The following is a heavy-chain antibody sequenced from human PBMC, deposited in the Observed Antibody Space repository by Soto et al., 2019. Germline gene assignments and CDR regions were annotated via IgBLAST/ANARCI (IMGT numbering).Heavy chain of an antibody. J-gene: IGHJ5*02. CDR1: GGSISSGDYY. V-gene: IGHV4-30-4*01. D-gene: IGHD6-19*01. CDR3: ARAPSSGWHTYNWFDP. Sequence: SETLSLTCTVSGGSISSGDYYWSWIRQPPGKGLEWIGYIYYSGSTYYNPSLKSRVTISVDTSKNQFSLKLSSVTAADTAVYYCARAPSSGWHTYNWFDPWGQGTLVTVSS. CDR2: IYYSGST.